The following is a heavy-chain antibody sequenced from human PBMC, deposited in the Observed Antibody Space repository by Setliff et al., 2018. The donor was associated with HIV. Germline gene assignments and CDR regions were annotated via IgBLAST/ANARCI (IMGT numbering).Heavy chain of an antibody. D-gene: IGHD3-22*01. CDR1: GFTFTTSA. J-gene: IGHJ6*03. CDR3: AARPGVDSSGHYDYYYMDV. V-gene: IGHV1-58*02. Sequence: SVKVSCKASGFTFTTSAMQWVRQARGRRLEWIGWIVVGSGNTNYARKFQERVNITRDMSTSTSYMELTNLRSEDTAVYYCAARPGVDSSGHYDYYYMDVWGEGTTVTV. CDR2: IVVGSGNT.